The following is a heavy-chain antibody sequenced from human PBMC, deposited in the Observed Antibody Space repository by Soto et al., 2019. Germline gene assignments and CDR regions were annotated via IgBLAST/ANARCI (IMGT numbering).Heavy chain of an antibody. CDR2: IIPMFGTA. CDR1: GGTFSTYA. V-gene: IGHV1-69*12. D-gene: IGHD5-18*01. J-gene: IGHJ4*02. Sequence: QVQLVQSGAEVKKPESSVKVSCKAPGGTFSTYAISWVRQAPGQGLEWMGGIIPMFGTAHYAQRFQDRVTITADEATTTVYMELSSLRSEDTAVYFCASGIQLWLRRINNGYSGWGQGTLVTVSS. CDR3: ASGIQLWLRRINNGYSG.